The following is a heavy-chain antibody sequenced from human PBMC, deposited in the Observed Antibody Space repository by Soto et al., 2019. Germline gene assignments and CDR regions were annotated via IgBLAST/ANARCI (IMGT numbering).Heavy chain of an antibody. D-gene: IGHD1-26*01. Sequence: QVHLVQSGAEVKKPGSSVKVSCKASGGTFSRFAFAWVRQVPGQGLEWMGRIIVIFGTTDYTQKFQGRVTITADESTSTAYMELSSLKSDDTAVYYCAREIYSGNYYGDFDSWGQGSRVTVAS. V-gene: IGHV1-69*15. J-gene: IGHJ4*02. CDR3: AREIYSGNYYGDFDS. CDR2: IIVIFGTT. CDR1: GGTFSRFA.